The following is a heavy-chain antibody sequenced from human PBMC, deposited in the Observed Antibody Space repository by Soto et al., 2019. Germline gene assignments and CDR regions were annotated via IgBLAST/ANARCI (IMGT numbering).Heavy chain of an antibody. CDR3: ARGLPRYCSGGSCYLDSS. CDR1: GFIFSDYY. CDR2: ISSSSSMI. V-gene: IGHV3-11*04. D-gene: IGHD2-15*01. J-gene: IGHJ4*02. Sequence: GGSLRLSCAASGFIFSDYYMYWIRQAPGKGLEWVSYISSSSSMIYYADSVKGRFTISRDNAKNSLYLHMNSLRDEDTAVYYCARGLPRYCSGGSCYLDSSWGQGTLVTVSS.